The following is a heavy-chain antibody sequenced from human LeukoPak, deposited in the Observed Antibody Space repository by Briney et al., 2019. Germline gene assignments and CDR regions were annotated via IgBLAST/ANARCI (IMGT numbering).Heavy chain of an antibody. CDR3: ARGPQGTWIQLWKFDY. CDR2: INHSGST. Sequence: PSETLSLTCAVYGGSFSGYYWSWIRQPPGKGLEWIGEINHSGSTNYNPSLKSRVTISVDTSKSQFSLKLSSVTAADTAVYHCARGPQGTWIQLWKFDYWGQGTLVTVPS. V-gene: IGHV4-34*01. D-gene: IGHD5-18*01. J-gene: IGHJ4*02. CDR1: GGSFSGYY.